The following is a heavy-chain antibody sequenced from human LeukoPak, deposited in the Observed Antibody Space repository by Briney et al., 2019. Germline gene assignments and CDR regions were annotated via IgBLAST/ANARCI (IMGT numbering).Heavy chain of an antibody. Sequence: GGSLRLSCAASGFTFSSYSMNWVRQAPGKGLEWVSSISSSSSYIYYADSVKGRFTISRDNSKNTLYLQMNSLRAEDTAVYYCARDIEAVAVRGSYWGQGTLVTVSS. V-gene: IGHV3-21*01. J-gene: IGHJ4*02. CDR2: ISSSSSYI. CDR3: ARDIEAVAVRGSY. D-gene: IGHD6-19*01. CDR1: GFTFSSYS.